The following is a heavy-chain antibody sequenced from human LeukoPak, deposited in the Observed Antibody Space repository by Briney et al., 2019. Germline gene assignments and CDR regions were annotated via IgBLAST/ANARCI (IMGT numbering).Heavy chain of an antibody. CDR1: GFTFTSSA. D-gene: IGHD2-15*01. V-gene: IGHV1-58*01. Sequence: EASVNVSCKASGFTFTSSAVQWVRQARGQRLEWIGWIVVGSGNTNYAQKFQERVTITRDMSTSTAYMELSSLRSEDTAVYYCAAASLGYCSGGSCYLGAFDIWGQGTMVTVSS. J-gene: IGHJ3*02. CDR2: IVVGSGNT. CDR3: AAASLGYCSGGSCYLGAFDI.